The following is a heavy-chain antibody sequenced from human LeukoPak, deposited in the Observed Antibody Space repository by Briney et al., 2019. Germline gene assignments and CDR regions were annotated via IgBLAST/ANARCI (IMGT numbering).Heavy chain of an antibody. CDR3: AREDTAMVDY. CDR1: GVSISSGGYY. J-gene: IGHJ4*02. D-gene: IGHD5-18*01. CDR2: IYYSGST. V-gene: IGHV4-31*03. Sequence: SETLSLTCTVSGVSISSGGYYWSWLRQHPGKGLEWIGYIYYSGSTYYNPSLKSRVTISVDTSKNQFSLKLSSVTAADTAVYYCAREDTAMVDYWGQGTLVTVSS.